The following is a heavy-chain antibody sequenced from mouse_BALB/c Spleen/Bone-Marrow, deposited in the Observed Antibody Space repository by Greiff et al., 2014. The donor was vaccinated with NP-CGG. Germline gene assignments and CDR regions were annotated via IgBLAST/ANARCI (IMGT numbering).Heavy chain of an antibody. CDR3: ARGGGAYYGNYWFAY. J-gene: IGHJ3*01. D-gene: IGHD2-10*01. CDR1: GFTFGSYG. CDR2: ISSGGSYT. Sequence: EVQLQESGGDLVKPGGSLKLSCAASGFTFGSYGMSWVRQTPDKRLEWVATISSGGSYTYYPDSVKGRFTISRDNAKNTLYLQMSSLKSEDTAMYYCARGGGAYYGNYWFAYWGQGTLVTVSA. V-gene: IGHV5-6*01.